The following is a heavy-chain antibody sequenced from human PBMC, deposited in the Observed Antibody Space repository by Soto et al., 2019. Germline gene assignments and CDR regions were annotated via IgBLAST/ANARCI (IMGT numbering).Heavy chain of an antibody. D-gene: IGHD1-1*01. CDR2: IIPLLDLT. J-gene: IGHJ4*02. Sequence: QVQLVQSGAEVKKPGSSVKVSCKGFEGTFSSDTITLVRQAPGQGLEWMGRIIPLLDLTNYAHKFQGRVTITADKTTSTAYMELSSLRSEDTAVYYCAGPLDAMSWWGQGNLVTVSS. CDR3: AGPLDAMSW. V-gene: IGHV1-69*02. CDR1: EGTFSSDT.